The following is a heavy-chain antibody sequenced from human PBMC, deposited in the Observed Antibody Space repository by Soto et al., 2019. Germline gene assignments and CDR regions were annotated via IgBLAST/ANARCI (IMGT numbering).Heavy chain of an antibody. J-gene: IGHJ5*02. CDR3: ARGYGGPIGWFDP. V-gene: IGHV1-3*01. D-gene: IGHD3-16*01. CDR2: INAGNGNT. Sequence: QVQLVQSGAEVKKPGASVKVSCKASGYTFTSYAMHWVRQAPGQRLEWMGWINAGNGNTKYSQKFQGRVTITRDTSASTAYMELSSLRSEDSAVYYCARGYGGPIGWFDPWGQGTLVTVSS. CDR1: GYTFTSYA.